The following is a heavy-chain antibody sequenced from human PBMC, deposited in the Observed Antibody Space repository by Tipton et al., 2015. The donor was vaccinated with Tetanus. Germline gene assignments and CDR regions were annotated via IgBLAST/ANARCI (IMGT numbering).Heavy chain of an antibody. J-gene: IGHJ4*02. Sequence: GSLRLSCVASGFIFKNYAMTWVRQAPGMALEWVSTIGRSVDVTFYADSVKGRFRISRDNSKNTLFLQMDSLRAEDTALYYCAKFRRPLGDYDSFFESWGPGTLVTVSS. D-gene: IGHD5-12*01. CDR3: AKFRRPLGDYDSFFES. V-gene: IGHV3-23*01. CDR2: IGRSVDVT. CDR1: GFIFKNYA.